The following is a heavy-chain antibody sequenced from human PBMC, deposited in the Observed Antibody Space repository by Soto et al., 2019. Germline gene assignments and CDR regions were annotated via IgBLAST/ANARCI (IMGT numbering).Heavy chain of an antibody. CDR1: GGSFSGYY. J-gene: IGHJ5*02. Sequence: QVQLQQWGAGLLKPSETLSLTCAVYGGSFSGYYWSWIRQPPGKGLEWSGEINHSGSTNYNPSLKSRVTISVDTSKNQFSLKLSSVTAADTAVYYCARGRRFLYIVGATTGYENWFDPWGQGTLVTVSS. V-gene: IGHV4-34*01. CDR2: INHSGST. D-gene: IGHD1-26*01. CDR3: ARGRRFLYIVGATTGYENWFDP.